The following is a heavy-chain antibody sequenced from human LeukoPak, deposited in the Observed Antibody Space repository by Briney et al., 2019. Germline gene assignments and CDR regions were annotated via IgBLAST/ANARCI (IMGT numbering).Heavy chain of an antibody. CDR2: ISSSGSII. Sequence: GGSLRLSCAGSGFTFNSYGMNWVRQAPGKGLEWVSYISSSGSIIHYADSVKGRLTISRDNAKNSLYLQMNSLRAEDTAVYYCARRIAVYYFDYWGQGTLVTVSS. CDR3: ARRIAVYYFDY. D-gene: IGHD6-19*01. V-gene: IGHV3-48*04. J-gene: IGHJ4*02. CDR1: GFTFNSYG.